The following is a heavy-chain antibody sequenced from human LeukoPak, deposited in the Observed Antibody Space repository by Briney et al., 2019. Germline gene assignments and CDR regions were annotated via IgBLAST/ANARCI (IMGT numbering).Heavy chain of an antibody. CDR1: GFTFSSYG. CDR2: IWYDGSNK. J-gene: IGHJ6*02. CDR3: ARDTHGMDV. Sequence: GGSLRLSCAASGFTFSSYGMHWVRQAPGKGLEWVAVIWYDGSNKYYADSVKGRFAISRDNSKNTLYLQMNSLRAEDTAVYYCARDTHGMDVWGQGTTVTVSS. V-gene: IGHV3-33*01.